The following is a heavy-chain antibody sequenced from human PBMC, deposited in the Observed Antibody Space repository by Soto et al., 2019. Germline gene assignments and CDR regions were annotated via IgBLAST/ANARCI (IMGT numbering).Heavy chain of an antibody. D-gene: IGHD3-10*01. Sequence: QVQLVESGGGLVKPGGSLRLSCAASGFTFSDYYMTWIRQAPGKGLEWVSYITSSSGSSIYYADSVKGRFTISRDNARNSLNLQMNSLRADDTAVYYCARGEYWFDPWGQGTLVTVSS. CDR2: ITSSSGSSI. CDR3: ARGEYWFDP. J-gene: IGHJ5*02. V-gene: IGHV3-11*04. CDR1: GFTFSDYY.